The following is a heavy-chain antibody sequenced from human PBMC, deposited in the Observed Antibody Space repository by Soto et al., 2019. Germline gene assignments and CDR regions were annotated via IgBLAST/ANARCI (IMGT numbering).Heavy chain of an antibody. CDR3: ATAVAAGGY. CDR2: ISFDGSNT. J-gene: IGHJ4*02. Sequence: QGQLAESGGGVVQPGRSLRLSCAASGVTFSQSAMHWVRQAPGKGLEWVAAISFDGSNTHYADSVEGRVTISRDNSKNTLYLQMNSLRAEDTALYHCATAVAAGGYWRQGTLVTVSS. CDR1: GVTFSQSA. D-gene: IGHD6-19*01. V-gene: IGHV3-30-3*01.